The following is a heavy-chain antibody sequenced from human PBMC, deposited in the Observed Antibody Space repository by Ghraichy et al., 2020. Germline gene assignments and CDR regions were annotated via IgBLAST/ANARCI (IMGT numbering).Heavy chain of an antibody. D-gene: IGHD4-17*01. V-gene: IGHV1-8*01. CDR2: MNPNSGNT. J-gene: IGHJ5*02. Sequence: ASVKVSCKASGYTFTNYDINWVRQATGQGLEWIGWMNPNSGNTGYADKFQGRVTMTRNTSISTAYMELSSLRSEDTAVYYCARDIYGDYWFDPWGQGTLVTVSS. CDR3: ARDIYGDYWFDP. CDR1: GYTFTNYD.